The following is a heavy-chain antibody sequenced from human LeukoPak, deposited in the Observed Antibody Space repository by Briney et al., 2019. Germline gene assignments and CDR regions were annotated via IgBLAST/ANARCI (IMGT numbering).Heavy chain of an antibody. Sequence: TGGSLRLSCAASGFTFSSYWMSWVRQAPGKGLVWVSRIKGDGSSISYADSVKGRFTIFRDNAKNTLFLQMDSLRAEDTAVYYCVRGTIAAAGIDYWGQGTLVTVSS. CDR2: IKGDGSSI. D-gene: IGHD6-13*01. V-gene: IGHV3-74*01. J-gene: IGHJ4*02. CDR1: GFTFSSYW. CDR3: VRGTIAAAGIDY.